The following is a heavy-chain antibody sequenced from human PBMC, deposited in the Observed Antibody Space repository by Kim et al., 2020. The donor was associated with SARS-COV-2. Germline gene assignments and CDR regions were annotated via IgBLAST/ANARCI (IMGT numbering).Heavy chain of an antibody. J-gene: IGHJ4*01. Sequence: SETLSLTCTVSGGSISSDDYYWSWLRQPPGKGLEWIGYISYSGSTYYNPSLKSRLTISVDTSKNQFSLKLSSVTAADTAVYYCASNLPSGRYYYFDYWG. CDR2: ISYSGST. CDR1: GGSISSDDYY. CDR3: ASNLPSGRYYYFDY. D-gene: IGHD1-26*01. V-gene: IGHV4-30-4*01.